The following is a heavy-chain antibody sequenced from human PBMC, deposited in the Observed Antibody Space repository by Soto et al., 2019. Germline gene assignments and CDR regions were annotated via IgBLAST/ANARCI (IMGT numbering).Heavy chain of an antibody. CDR1: GYTFTGYY. D-gene: IGHD1-26*01. CDR2: INPNSGGT. J-gene: IGHJ6*02. V-gene: IGHV1-2*02. CDR3: ARDRGSYYYYYGMDV. Sequence: ASVKVSCKASGYTFTGYYMHWVRQAPGQGLEWMGWINPNSGGTNYAQKFQGRVTMTRDTSISTAYMELSRLRSDDTAVYYCARDRGSYYYYYGMDVWGQGTTVTVSS.